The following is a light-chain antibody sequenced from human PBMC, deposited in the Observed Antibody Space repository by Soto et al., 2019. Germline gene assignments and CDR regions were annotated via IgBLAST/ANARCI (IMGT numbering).Light chain of an antibody. V-gene: IGKV3D-20*02. CDR1: QSVVTSY. J-gene: IGKJ5*01. Sequence: VFTQSPVTLSLAPGEVATLSWRSSQSVVTSYLAWYQQKYGQSPRLLIYGALYRAPGIPDRFSGSGSGTDFTLSINRLEPEDFALYYCQQRNNWPITFGQGTRLEI. CDR2: GAL. CDR3: QQRNNWPIT.